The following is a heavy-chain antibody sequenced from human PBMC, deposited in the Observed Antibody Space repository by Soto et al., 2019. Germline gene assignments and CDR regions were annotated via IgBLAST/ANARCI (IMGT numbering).Heavy chain of an antibody. Sequence: GASVKVSCKTFGYTFTSYGIGWARQAPGQGLEWMGRINTYNGNTNYAQNLQGRVTLTTDTSTSTAYMELRSLRSNDTAIYYCAMVDVYVTPSPQDVWGQGTTVTVS. V-gene: IGHV1-18*01. CDR3: AMVDVYVTPSPQDV. D-gene: IGHD3-16*01. CDR2: INTYNGNT. J-gene: IGHJ6*02. CDR1: GYTFTSYG.